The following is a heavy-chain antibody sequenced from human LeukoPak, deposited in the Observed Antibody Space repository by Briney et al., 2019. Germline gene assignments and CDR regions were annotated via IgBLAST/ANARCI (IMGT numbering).Heavy chain of an antibody. Sequence: GGSLRLSCAASGFTVSSNYMSWVRQAPGKGLEWVSVIYSGGSTYYADSVTGRFTISRDNSKNTLYLQMNSLRAEDTAVYYCARDGYSGYDHRWDYWGQGTLVTVSS. V-gene: IGHV3-66*01. J-gene: IGHJ4*02. CDR3: ARDGYSGYDHRWDY. CDR1: GFTVSSNY. CDR2: IYSGGST. D-gene: IGHD5-12*01.